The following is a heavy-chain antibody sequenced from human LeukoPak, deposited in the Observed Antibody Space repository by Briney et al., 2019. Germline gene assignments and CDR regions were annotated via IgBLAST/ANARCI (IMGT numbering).Heavy chain of an antibody. CDR2: IYPGDSDT. CDR1: GYTFTSYW. Sequence: GDSLKISCKASGYTFTSYWIAWVRQMPGKEPECIGMIYPGDSDTRYTPSFHGHVTISADKSVSTAYLQWSSLKVSDSATYYCARHMATSGWGLDYWGQGTLVTVSS. V-gene: IGHV5-51*01. D-gene: IGHD3-16*01. J-gene: IGHJ4*02. CDR3: ARHMATSGWGLDY.